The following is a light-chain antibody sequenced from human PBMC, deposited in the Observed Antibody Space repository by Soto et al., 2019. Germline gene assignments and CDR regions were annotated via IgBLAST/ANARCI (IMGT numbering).Light chain of an antibody. V-gene: IGKV1-39*01. CDR1: ERVIRF. CDR3: QQSYSAPFT. Sequence: DIQMTQSPSSLSASVGDTVTITCRASERVIRFLNWYQQKPGEAPKVLIYSASSLQGGVPSRFSGSGSGTDFTLTIRSLQTEDFATYYCQQSYSAPFTFGPGTKVDVK. CDR2: SAS. J-gene: IGKJ3*01.